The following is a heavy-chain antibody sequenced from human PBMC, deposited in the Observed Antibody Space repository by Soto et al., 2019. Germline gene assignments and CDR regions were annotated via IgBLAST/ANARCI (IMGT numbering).Heavy chain of an antibody. V-gene: IGHV1-18*01. J-gene: IGHJ4*02. D-gene: IGHD2-21*02. CDR2: ISGYNGNT. Sequence: QIHLEQSRIEMKEPGTSLKISCATSGYSFTNYGISWVRQAPGQGLEWMGWISGYNGNTKYAQSFHDRVVMTADRFTSTGYLEMRNLRSNDTAVYYCARANTWVTARVGTHWGQGTKVTVSS. CDR3: ARANTWVTARVGTH. CDR1: GYSFTNYG.